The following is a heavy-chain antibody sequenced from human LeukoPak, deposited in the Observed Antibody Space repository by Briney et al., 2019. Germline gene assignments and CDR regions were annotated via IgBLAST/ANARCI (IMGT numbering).Heavy chain of an antibody. D-gene: IGHD3-10*01. CDR2: IWYDGSNK. V-gene: IGHV3-33*01. CDR1: GFTFSSYG. CDR3: VRDDNYYGSGSYYRSVEY. Sequence: PGGSLRLSCAASGFTFSSYGMHWVRQAPGKGLEWVAVIWYDGSNKYYADSVKGRFTISRDNSKNRLYLQMNSLRAEDTAVYYCVRDDNYYGSGSYYRSVEYWGQGTLVTVSS. J-gene: IGHJ4*02.